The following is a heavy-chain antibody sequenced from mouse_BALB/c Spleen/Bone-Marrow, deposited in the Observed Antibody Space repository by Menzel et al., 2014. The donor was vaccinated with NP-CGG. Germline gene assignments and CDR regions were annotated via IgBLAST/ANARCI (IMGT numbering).Heavy chain of an antibody. Sequence: LVESGTSVKVSCKASGYAFTSYNIYWVKQSHGKSLEWIGYFDPYNGGTDYNQKFKGKATLTVDKSSSTAYMHLNSLTSEDSAVYYCARSGYGDYWGQGTTLTVSS. CDR2: FDPYNGGT. CDR3: ARSGYGDY. D-gene: IGHD2-14*01. V-gene: IGHV1S135*01. CDR1: GYAFTSYN. J-gene: IGHJ2*01.